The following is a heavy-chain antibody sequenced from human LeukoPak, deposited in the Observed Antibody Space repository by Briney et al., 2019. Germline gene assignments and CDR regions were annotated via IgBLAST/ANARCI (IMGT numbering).Heavy chain of an antibody. Sequence: PSETLSLTCTVSGGSISSSSYYWGRIRQPPGKGLEWIGSIYYSGSTYYNPSLKSRVAISVDTSKNQFSLRLSSVTASDTAVYYCARRAPGRNFDYWGQGTLVTVSS. CDR3: ARRAPGRNFDY. V-gene: IGHV4-39*01. D-gene: IGHD2-2*01. J-gene: IGHJ4*02. CDR2: IYYSGST. CDR1: GGSISSSSYY.